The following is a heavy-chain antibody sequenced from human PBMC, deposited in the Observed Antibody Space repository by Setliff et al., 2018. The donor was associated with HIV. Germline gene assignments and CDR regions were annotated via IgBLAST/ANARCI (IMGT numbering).Heavy chain of an antibody. CDR1: GGSFSSSY. J-gene: IGHJ4*02. Sequence: PSETLSLTCAVYGGSFSSSYWSWIRQAPGKGLEWIGQNNHNGITHYNPSLETRVTMFADTPKNQFSLRLSPVTAADTAIYYCAKGPRGLSLRYYFDFWAQGSQVTVSS. CDR3: AKGPRGLSLRYYFDF. CDR2: NNHNGIT. V-gene: IGHV4-34*01.